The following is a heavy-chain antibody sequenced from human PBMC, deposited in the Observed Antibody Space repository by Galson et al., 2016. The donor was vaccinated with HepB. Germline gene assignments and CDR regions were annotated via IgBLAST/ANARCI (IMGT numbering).Heavy chain of an antibody. CDR2: VSGHAGST. V-gene: IGHV3-23*01. Sequence: LRLSCATSGFAFNTYAMNWVRQAPGKGLEWVAGVSGHAGSTYYADSVKGRFAIFRDNSKNTLFLQMNGLRADDTAVYYCAKANIIMVTLGIYLDTWGPGTLVTVSS. CDR3: AKANIIMVTLGIYLDT. J-gene: IGHJ5*02. CDR1: GFAFNTYA. D-gene: IGHD2/OR15-2a*01.